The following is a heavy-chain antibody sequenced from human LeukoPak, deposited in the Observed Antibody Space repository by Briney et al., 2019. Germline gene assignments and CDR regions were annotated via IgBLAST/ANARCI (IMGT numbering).Heavy chain of an antibody. CDR1: GFTFSSYA. J-gene: IGHJ4*02. CDR2: ISSNGGST. CDR3: ARDNYDSSGLFDY. Sequence: PGGSLRLSCAASGFTFSSYAMHWVRQAPGKGLEYVSAISSNGGSTYYANSVKGRFTISRDNSKNTLYLQMGSLRAEDMAVYYCARDNYDSSGLFDYWGQGTLVTVSS. D-gene: IGHD3-22*01. V-gene: IGHV3-64*01.